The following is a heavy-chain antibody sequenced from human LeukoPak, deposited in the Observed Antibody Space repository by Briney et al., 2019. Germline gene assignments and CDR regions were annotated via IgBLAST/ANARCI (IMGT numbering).Heavy chain of an antibody. Sequence: GASVKVSCKASGYTFTSYDINRVRQATGQGLEWMGWMNPNSGNTGYAQKFQGRVTMTRNTSISTAYMELSSLRSEDTAVYYCARDRYDYVWGSYRYTRGFDYWGQGTLVTVSS. D-gene: IGHD3-16*02. J-gene: IGHJ4*02. CDR3: ARDRYDYVWGSYRYTRGFDY. CDR2: MNPNSGNT. V-gene: IGHV1-8*01. CDR1: GYTFTSYD.